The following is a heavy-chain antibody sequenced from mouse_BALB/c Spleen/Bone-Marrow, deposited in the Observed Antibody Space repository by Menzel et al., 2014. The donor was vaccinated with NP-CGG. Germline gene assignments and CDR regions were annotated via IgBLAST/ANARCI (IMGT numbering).Heavy chain of an antibody. V-gene: IGHV5-9-4*01. CDR1: GFTFSSYA. J-gene: IGHJ4*01. D-gene: IGHD1-2*01. CDR3: ARDHYGYYTMDY. Sequence: EVQGVESGGGLVKPGGSLKLSCAASGFTFSSYAMSWVRQSPEKRLEWVAEISSGGSYTYYPDTVTGRFTISRDNAKNTLYLEMSSLRSEDTAMYYCARDHYGYYTMDYWGQRTSVTVSS. CDR2: ISSGGSYT.